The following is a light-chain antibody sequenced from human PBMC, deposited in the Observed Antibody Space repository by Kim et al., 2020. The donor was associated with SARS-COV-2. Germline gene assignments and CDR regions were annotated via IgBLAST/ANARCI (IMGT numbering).Light chain of an antibody. V-gene: IGKV3-20*01. CDR3: QQNGNSPHT. Sequence: SPGERATLSCRASQSVSSCYFAWYQQKPRQAPRLLIYGASSTATVVPGRFSGSGAGTDFTPTITRLAPEDLALYYRQQNGNSPHTFGQGTKVDIK. J-gene: IGKJ1*01. CDR1: QSVSSCY. CDR2: GAS.